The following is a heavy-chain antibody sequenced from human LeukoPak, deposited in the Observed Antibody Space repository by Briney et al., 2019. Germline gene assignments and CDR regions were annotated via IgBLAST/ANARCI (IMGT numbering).Heavy chain of an antibody. CDR3: ATPGGGELNAYYDY. J-gene: IGHJ4*02. CDR2: TGPYKRNA. V-gene: IGHV1-18*01. CDR1: GHAL. Sequence: ASVKVSCKASGHALISWVRQAPGQGLEWMGWTGPYKRNANYAEKFQGRVTMTIDTSTSTAYMELRSLKPDDTAVYYCATPGGGELNAYYDYWGQGTLVTVSS. D-gene: IGHD1-7*01.